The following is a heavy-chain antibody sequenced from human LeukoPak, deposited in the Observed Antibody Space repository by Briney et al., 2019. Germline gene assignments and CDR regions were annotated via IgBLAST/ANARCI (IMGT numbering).Heavy chain of an antibody. Sequence: SVNVSCKASRGTFSSYAISWVRQAPGQGLEWMGRIIPILGIANYAQKFQGRVTITADKSTSTAYMELSSLRSEDTAVYYCARDYVAVAGEFDYWGQGTLVTVSS. D-gene: IGHD6-19*01. CDR2: IIPILGIA. CDR1: RGTFSSYA. CDR3: ARDYVAVAGEFDY. J-gene: IGHJ4*02. V-gene: IGHV1-69*04.